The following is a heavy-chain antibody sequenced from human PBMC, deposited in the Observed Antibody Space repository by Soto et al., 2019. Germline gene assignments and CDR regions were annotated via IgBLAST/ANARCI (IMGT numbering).Heavy chain of an antibody. CDR1: VFTFSDYA. J-gene: IGHJ4*02. CDR3: AKAKGVAASGTSQRPFDY. D-gene: IGHD6-19*01. V-gene: IGHV3-23*01. CDR2: ITGSGDYK. Sequence: GGSLRLSCGASVFTFSDYAMNWVRQAPGKGLEWVSIITGSGDYKYYAESVKGRFSISRDNSKNTLSLQMNGLRADDTAVYYCAKAKGVAASGTSQRPFDYWGQGTLVTVSS.